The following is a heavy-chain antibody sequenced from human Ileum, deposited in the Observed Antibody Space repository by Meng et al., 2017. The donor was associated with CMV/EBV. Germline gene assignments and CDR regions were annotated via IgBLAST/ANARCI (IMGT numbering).Heavy chain of an antibody. D-gene: IGHD6-19*01. CDR3: ARRYSSGWYTTFDY. CDR2: IYPADGDT. J-gene: IGHJ4*02. CDR1: GYSFTSYW. Sequence: GESLKISCAGSGYSFTSYWIGCVRQMPGNGLEWMGMIYPADGDTRYRPSFQGQVTFSADKSISTAYLQGSSLKASDTAMYYCARRYSSGWYTTFDYWGQGTLVTVSS. V-gene: IGHV5-51*01.